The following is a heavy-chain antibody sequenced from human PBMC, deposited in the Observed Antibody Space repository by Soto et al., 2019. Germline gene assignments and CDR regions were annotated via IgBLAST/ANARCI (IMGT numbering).Heavy chain of an antibody. Sequence: GGSLRLSCAASGFTFSSYAMHWVRQAPGKGLEWVAVISYDGSNKYYADSVKGRFTISRDNSKNTRYLQMNSLRAEDTAVYYCARDTVTMVRGVIIRGYYYYGMDVWGQGTTVTVSS. CDR1: GFTFSSYA. V-gene: IGHV3-30-3*01. CDR3: ARDTVTMVRGVIIRGYYYYGMDV. CDR2: ISYDGSNK. J-gene: IGHJ6*02. D-gene: IGHD3-10*01.